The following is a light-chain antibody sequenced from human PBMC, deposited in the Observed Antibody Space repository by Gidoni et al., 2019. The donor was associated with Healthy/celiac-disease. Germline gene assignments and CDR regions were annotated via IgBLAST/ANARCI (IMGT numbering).Light chain of an antibody. CDR2: AAS. J-gene: IGKJ4*01. CDR1: QGISSY. V-gene: IGKV1-9*01. Sequence: DIQLTQSPSFLSASVGDRVTITCRASQGISSYLAWYQQKPGKAPKLLIYAASTLQSGVPSRLSGSGSGTEFTLTISSLQPEDFATYYCQQLNSYPLLTFGGXTKVEIK. CDR3: QQLNSYPLLT.